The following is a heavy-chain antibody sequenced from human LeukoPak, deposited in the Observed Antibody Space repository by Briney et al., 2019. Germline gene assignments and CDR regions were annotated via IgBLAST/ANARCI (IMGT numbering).Heavy chain of an antibody. D-gene: IGHD3-22*01. J-gene: IGHJ5*02. V-gene: IGHV3-7*01. CDR2: IKQDGSEK. Sequence: GGSLRLSCAASGFTFSSYWMSWVCQAPGKGLEWVANIKQDGSEKYYVDSVKGRFTISRDNAKNSLYLQMNSLRAEDTAVYYCASLGSDSSGSPSDFDPWGQGTLVTVSS. CDR3: ASLGSDSSGSPSDFDP. CDR1: GFTFSSYW.